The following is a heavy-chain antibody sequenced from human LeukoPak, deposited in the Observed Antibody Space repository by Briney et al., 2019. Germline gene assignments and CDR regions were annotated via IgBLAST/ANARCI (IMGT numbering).Heavy chain of an antibody. J-gene: IGHJ4*02. D-gene: IGHD5-12*01. CDR1: GFTVSSNY. CDR2: ISSNGGST. CDR3: VKGTRGYSGYDPQPY. Sequence: GGSLRLSCAASGFTVSSNYMNWVRQAPGKGLEYVSAISSNGGSTYYADSVKGRFTISRDNSKNTLYLQMSSLRAEDTAVYYCVKGTRGYSGYDPQPYWGQGTLVTVSS. V-gene: IGHV3-64D*06.